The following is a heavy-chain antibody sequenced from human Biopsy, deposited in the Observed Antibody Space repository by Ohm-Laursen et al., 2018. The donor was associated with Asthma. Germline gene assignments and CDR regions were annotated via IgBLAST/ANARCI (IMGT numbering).Heavy chain of an antibody. J-gene: IGHJ4*02. D-gene: IGHD3-22*01. CDR2: ISPIFGSI. Sequence: SVKVSCKASGYTFINYAIHWVRQTPGQGLEWMGGISPIFGSIKYAQKFQDRVTISADVFRNTVHLELSSLRSEDTAVYYCARGDSSNWSHYYFDYWGQGTLVTVSS. CDR3: ARGDSSNWSHYYFDY. V-gene: IGHV1-69*13. CDR1: GYTFINYA.